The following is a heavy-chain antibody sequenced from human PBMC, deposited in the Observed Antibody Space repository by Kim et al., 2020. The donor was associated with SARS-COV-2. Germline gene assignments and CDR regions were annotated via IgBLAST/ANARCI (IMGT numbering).Heavy chain of an antibody. CDR2: SGNT. J-gene: IGHJ4*02. CDR3: TRGRDGGY. V-gene: IGHV1-8*01. Sequence: SGNTGYAQKFQGRVSMTRDTSINTAYMELSSLRSEDTAVYYCTRGRDGGYWGQGTLVTVSS.